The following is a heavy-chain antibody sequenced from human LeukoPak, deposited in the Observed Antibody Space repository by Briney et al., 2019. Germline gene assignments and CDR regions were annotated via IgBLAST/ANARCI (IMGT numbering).Heavy chain of an antibody. CDR1: GYTFTSYY. V-gene: IGHV1-46*01. CDR2: INPSGGST. CDR3: ARDSCGGSCYGY. Sequence: ASVKVSCKASGYTFTSYYMHWVRQAPGQGLEWMGIINPSGGSTSYAQKFQGRVTITADESTSTAYMELSSLRSEDTAVYYCARDSCGGSCYGYWGQGTLVTVSS. D-gene: IGHD2-15*01. J-gene: IGHJ4*02.